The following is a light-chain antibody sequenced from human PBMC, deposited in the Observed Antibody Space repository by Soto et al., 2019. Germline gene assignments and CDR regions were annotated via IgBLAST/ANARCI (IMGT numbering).Light chain of an antibody. CDR3: QHYYTWLT. Sequence: DIQMTQSPSIVSASVGDRVTITCRASQDINNWLAWYQQKPGKAPTLLIYDASSLESGVPSRFSGSGSGTEITLTISSMQPDDFGTYYCQHYYTWLTFGGGTKVAIK. CDR2: DAS. J-gene: IGKJ4*01. CDR1: QDINNW. V-gene: IGKV1-5*01.